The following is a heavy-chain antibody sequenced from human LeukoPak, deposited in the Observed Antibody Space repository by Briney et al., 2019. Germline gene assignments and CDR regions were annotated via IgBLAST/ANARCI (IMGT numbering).Heavy chain of an antibody. V-gene: IGHV3-53*01. J-gene: IGHJ4*02. D-gene: IGHD6-13*01. CDR2: IYSGDGS. CDR1: GFSISSNY. CDR3: ARGMYSSSWSSFDY. Sequence: GGSLRLSCAASGFSISSNYISWVRQAPGKGLEWVSVIYSGDGSYYADSVKGRFTISRDSSKNTLFLQMNSLRAEDTAVYYCARGMYSSSWSSFDYWGQGTLVTVSS.